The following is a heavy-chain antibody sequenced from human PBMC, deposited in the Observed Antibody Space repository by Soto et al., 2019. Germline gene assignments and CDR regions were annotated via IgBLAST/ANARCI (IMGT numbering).Heavy chain of an antibody. CDR1: GGSIRSGGYF. Sequence: QVQLEASGPGLVKPSQTLSLTCSVSGGSIRSGGYFWTRIRQHPGKGLEYIGHIYSSGSTYYIPSLRRRLTMSLDTSKNQFSLNLTSVTAADTALYFCARLNSGLYQSFDSWGQGALVTVSS. V-gene: IGHV4-31*03. CDR3: ARLNSGLYQSFDS. CDR2: IYSSGST. D-gene: IGHD2-8*01. J-gene: IGHJ4*02.